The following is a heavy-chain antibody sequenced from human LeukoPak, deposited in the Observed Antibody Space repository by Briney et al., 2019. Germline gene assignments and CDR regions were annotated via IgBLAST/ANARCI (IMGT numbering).Heavy chain of an antibody. CDR2: ISTSSIYI. J-gene: IGHJ3*02. CDR3: ARGASVVAGSDNAFDI. CDR1: GFTFSSYS. V-gene: IGHV3-21*01. D-gene: IGHD6-19*01. Sequence: GGSLRLSCAASGFTFSSYSMDWVRQAPGKGLEWVSSISTSSIYIYYADSVKGRFTISRDNAKKSVHLQMNSLRAEDTAVYYCARGASVVAGSDNAFDIWGQGTMVTVSS.